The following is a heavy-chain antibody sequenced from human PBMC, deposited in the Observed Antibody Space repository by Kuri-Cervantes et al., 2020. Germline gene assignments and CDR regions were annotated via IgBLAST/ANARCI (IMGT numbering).Heavy chain of an antibody. D-gene: IGHD6-19*01. J-gene: IGHJ6*04. V-gene: IGHV3-30*04. CDR3: ARGAVAGSMDV. CDR2: ISFDGKNI. Sequence: GGSLRLSCAASRFTFSDYAMHWVRQAPGKGLEWVAVISFDGKNIYYADSVRGRFTISRDNAKNSLYLQMNSLRAEDTAVYYCARGAVAGSMDVWGKGTTVTVSS. CDR1: RFTFSDYA.